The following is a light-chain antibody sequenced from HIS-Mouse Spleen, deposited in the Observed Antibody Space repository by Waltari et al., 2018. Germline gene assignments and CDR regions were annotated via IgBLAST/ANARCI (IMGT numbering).Light chain of an antibody. Sequence: DIQLTQSPSFLSAPVGDRVTIPCRARQGISGYLAWYQEKPGKAPKLLIYAASTLQSGVPSRFSGSGSGTEFTLTISSLQPEDFATYYCQQLNSYPPTFGQGTKVEIK. CDR3: QQLNSYPPT. V-gene: IGKV1-9*01. J-gene: IGKJ1*01. CDR2: AAS. CDR1: QGISGY.